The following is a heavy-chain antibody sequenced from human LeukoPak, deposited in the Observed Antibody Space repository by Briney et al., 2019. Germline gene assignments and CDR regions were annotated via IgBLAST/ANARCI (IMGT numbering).Heavy chain of an antibody. CDR2: IKGDESAK. V-gene: IGHV3-7*01. Sequence: GGSLRLSCAASGFTFSTYWMAWVRQAPGKGLEWVANIKGDESAKHQADSVKGRFTISRVNAQNSVYLQMTSLRGEDTAVYYCARDVGGSLDYWGQGTLVTVSS. J-gene: IGHJ4*02. CDR3: ARDVGGSLDY. D-gene: IGHD1-26*01. CDR1: GFTFSTYW.